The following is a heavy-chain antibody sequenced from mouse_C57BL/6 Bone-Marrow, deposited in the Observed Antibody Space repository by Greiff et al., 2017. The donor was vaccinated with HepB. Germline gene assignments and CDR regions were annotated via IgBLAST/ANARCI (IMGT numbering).Heavy chain of an antibody. D-gene: IGHD1-1*01. CDR1: GYSFTGYY. J-gene: IGHJ3*01. CDR3: ARLHYYGSSPAWFAY. V-gene: IGHV1-42*01. Sequence: VQLQQSGPELVKPGASVKISCKASGYSFTGYYMNWVKQSPEKSLEWIGEINPSTGGTTYNQKFKAKATLTVDKSSSTAYMQLKSLTSEDSAVYYCARLHYYGSSPAWFAYWGQGTLVTVSA. CDR2: INPSTGGT.